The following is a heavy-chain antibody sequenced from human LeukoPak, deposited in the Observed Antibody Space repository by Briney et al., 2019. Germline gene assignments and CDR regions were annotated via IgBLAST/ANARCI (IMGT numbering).Heavy chain of an antibody. J-gene: IGHJ4*02. Sequence: KASQTLSLTCTVSGGSISSGDYYWSWIRQPPGKGLEWIGYIYYSGSTYFNPSLKSRVTISVDTSKNQFSLKLSSVTATDTAVYYCARDLWNRGDYWGQGTLVTVSS. D-gene: IGHD1-1*01. V-gene: IGHV4-30-4*01. CDR3: ARDLWNRGDY. CDR2: IYYSGST. CDR1: GGSISSGDYY.